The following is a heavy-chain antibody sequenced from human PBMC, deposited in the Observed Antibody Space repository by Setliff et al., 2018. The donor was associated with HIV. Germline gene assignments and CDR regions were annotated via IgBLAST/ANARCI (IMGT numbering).Heavy chain of an antibody. CDR1: GFKFSDYY. J-gene: IGHJ5*02. Sequence: PGGSLRLSCAVSGFKFSDYYMSWIRQAPGKGLEWVSYISSRSDDIYYTDSVKGRFTISRDNGRNSLYPQMNSLRAEDTAVYHCAKRRDTSTWLDHWGQGTLVTVSS. CDR2: ISSRSDDI. V-gene: IGHV3-11*06. CDR3: AKRRDTSTWLDH. D-gene: IGHD2-2*01.